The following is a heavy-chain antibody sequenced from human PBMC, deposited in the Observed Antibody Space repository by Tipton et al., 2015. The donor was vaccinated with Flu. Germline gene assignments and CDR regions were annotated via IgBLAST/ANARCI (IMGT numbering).Heavy chain of an antibody. CDR3: VRDREPPLTTYAMDV. J-gene: IGHJ6*02. CDR1: GFTFSTSA. CDR2: ISYDGSNK. V-gene: IGHV3-30-3*01. Sequence: CAASGFTFSTSAMHWVRQAPGKGLEWVAVISYDGSNKYYADSVKGRFTISRDNSKNTLYLQMSSLKAEDTALYYCVRDREPPLTTYAMDVWGQGTTVTVSS. D-gene: IGHD3-9*01.